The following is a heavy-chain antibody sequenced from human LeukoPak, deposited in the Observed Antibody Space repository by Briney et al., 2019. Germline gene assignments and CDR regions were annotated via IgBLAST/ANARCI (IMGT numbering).Heavy chain of an antibody. Sequence: SETLSLTCTVSGGSISSYYWSWIRQPPGKGLEWIGYIYYSGSTNYNPSLKSRVTISVDTSKNQFSLKLSSVTAADTAVYYCARDGFAYYYDSSGYLMAFDIWGQGTMVTVSS. J-gene: IGHJ3*02. V-gene: IGHV4-59*12. CDR1: GGSISSYY. CDR2: IYYSGST. D-gene: IGHD3-22*01. CDR3: ARDGFAYYYDSSGYLMAFDI.